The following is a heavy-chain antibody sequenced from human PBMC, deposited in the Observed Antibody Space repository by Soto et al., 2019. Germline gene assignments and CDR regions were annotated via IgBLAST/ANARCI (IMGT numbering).Heavy chain of an antibody. Sequence: SETLSLTCTVSGGSVSSGNYYWNWIRQSPGKGLEWIGYMYYSGSTNYNPSLKSRVTISVDTSKNQFSLKLSSVTAADTAVYYCADWYSSRWSNFDYWGKGTLVTVSS. CDR2: MYYSGST. CDR1: GGSVSSGNYY. CDR3: ADWYSSRWSNFDY. D-gene: IGHD6-13*01. V-gene: IGHV4-61*01. J-gene: IGHJ4*02.